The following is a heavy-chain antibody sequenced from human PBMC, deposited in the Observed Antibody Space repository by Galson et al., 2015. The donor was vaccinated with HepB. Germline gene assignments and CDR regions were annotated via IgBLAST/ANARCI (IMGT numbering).Heavy chain of an antibody. Sequence: SLRLSCAASGFTFSNYAMTWVRQAPGKGLEWVSSISAGGDTTYYADSVKGRFTISRDNAKKMLSLRTNSLEPSDSAMYYCARHKYSTSLNDALEVWGQGTMVTVSS. CDR2: ISAGGDTT. CDR3: ARHKYSTSLNDALEV. V-gene: IGHV3-23*01. D-gene: IGHD2-2*01. J-gene: IGHJ3*01. CDR1: GFTFSNYA.